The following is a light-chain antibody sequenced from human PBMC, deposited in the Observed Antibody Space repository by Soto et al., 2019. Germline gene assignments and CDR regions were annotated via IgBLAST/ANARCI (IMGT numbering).Light chain of an antibody. J-gene: IGKJ4*01. Sequence: DIQMTQSPASLSASIGDRVTITCRASQSITTYLNWYQQKPGKAPKLLIHEASSLQSGVPSRFSGSGSGTEFTLTISSLEPVDFATYYCQQSYSTPLSFGGGTKVEIK. CDR3: QQSYSTPLS. CDR2: EAS. CDR1: QSITTY. V-gene: IGKV1-39*01.